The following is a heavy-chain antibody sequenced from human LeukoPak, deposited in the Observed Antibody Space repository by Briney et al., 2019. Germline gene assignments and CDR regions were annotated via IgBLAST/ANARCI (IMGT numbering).Heavy chain of an antibody. D-gene: IGHD3-10*02. Sequence: QTGGSLRLSCAASGFRFSTQAMSWVRQAPGKGPQWLSTIFGSEDNTHYADSVKGRFSISRDNSKNTLFLQMNSLRVEDTAIYYCAKVRVNLDVDFDYWGQGTLVTVSS. J-gene: IGHJ4*02. CDR3: AKVRVNLDVDFDY. CDR1: GFRFSTQA. V-gene: IGHV3-23*01. CDR2: IFGSEDNT.